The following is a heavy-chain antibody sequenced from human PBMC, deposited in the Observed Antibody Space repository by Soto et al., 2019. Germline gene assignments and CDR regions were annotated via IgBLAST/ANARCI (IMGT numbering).Heavy chain of an antibody. D-gene: IGHD4-4*01. V-gene: IGHV3-49*03. CDR3: TRVENSNYVPYYYGMDV. CDR2: IRSKAYGGTT. Sequence: GGSLRLSCTASGFTFGDYAMSWFRQAPGKGLEWVGFIRSKAYGGTTEYAASVKGRFTISRDDSKSIAYLQMNSLKTEDTAVYYCTRVENSNYVPYYYGMDVWGQGTTVTVSS. J-gene: IGHJ6*02. CDR1: GFTFGDYA.